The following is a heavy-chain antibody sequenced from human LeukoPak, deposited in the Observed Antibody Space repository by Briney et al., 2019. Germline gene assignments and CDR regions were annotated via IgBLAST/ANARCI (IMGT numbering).Heavy chain of an antibody. CDR2: ISGSGGST. CDR1: GFTFTNYV. V-gene: IGHV3-23*01. D-gene: IGHD1/OR15-1a*01. J-gene: IGHJ4*02. CDR3: ARGNWNKLEVFDY. Sequence: SGGSLRLSCAASGFTFTNYVMTWVRQAPGKGLGWVSAISGSGGSTYYADSVKGRFTVSRDNSKNTVYLQMNSLRAEDTAVYYCARGNWNKLEVFDYWGQGTLATVSS.